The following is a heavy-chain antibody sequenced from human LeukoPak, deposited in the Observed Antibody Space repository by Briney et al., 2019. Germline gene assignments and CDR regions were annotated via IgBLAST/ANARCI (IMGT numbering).Heavy chain of an antibody. CDR3: AKDVGASRQYCSSTSCYVGYYYYGMDV. Sequence: QSGGSLRLSCAASGFTFNSYAMSWVRQAPGKGLEWVSAISGSGGSTKYADSGKGRFTISRDNSKNTLYLQMNSLRAEDTAVYYCAKDVGASRQYCSSTSCYVGYYYYGMDVWGQGTTVTVSS. CDR2: ISGSGGST. J-gene: IGHJ6*02. CDR1: GFTFNSYA. D-gene: IGHD2-2*01. V-gene: IGHV3-23*01.